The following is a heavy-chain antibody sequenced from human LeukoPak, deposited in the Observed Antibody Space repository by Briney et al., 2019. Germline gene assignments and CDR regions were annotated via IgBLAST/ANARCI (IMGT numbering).Heavy chain of an antibody. D-gene: IGHD5-12*01. CDR3: ARGVWLRFRVLGWFDP. CDR2: IYPGDSDT. CDR1: GYSFTSYW. J-gene: IGHJ5*02. V-gene: IGHV5-51*01. Sequence: GEPLKISCKGSGYSFTSYWIGWVRQMPGKGLEWMGIIYPGDSDTRYSPSFQGQVTISADKSISTAYLQWSSLKASDTAMYYCARGVWLRFRVLGWFDPWGQETLVTVSS.